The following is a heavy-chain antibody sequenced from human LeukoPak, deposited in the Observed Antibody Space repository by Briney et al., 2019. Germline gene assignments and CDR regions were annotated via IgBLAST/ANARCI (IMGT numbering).Heavy chain of an antibody. J-gene: IGHJ4*02. Sequence: SETLSLTCTVSGGSISSYYWSWIRQPPGKGLEWIGYIYNSGSTNYNPSLKSRVTISVDTSKNQFSLKLSSVTAADTAMYYCARVPPYCGGDCYFDYWGQGTLVTVSA. CDR1: GGSISSYY. CDR3: ARVPPYCGGDCYFDY. D-gene: IGHD2-21*02. CDR2: IYNSGST. V-gene: IGHV4-59*01.